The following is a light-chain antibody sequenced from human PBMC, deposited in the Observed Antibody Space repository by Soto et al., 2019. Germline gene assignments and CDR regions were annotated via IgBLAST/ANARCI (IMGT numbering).Light chain of an antibody. CDR1: QNLVYSDGNTY. CDR2: KVS. J-gene: IGKJ1*01. V-gene: IGKV2-30*01. Sequence: DVVVTHSPPALDVTLTHAASISSRAGQNLVYSDGNTYLNWFQQRPGQSPRRLIYKVSNRDSGVPDRFSGSGSGTDFTLKISRVEAEDVGVYYCMQGTHWPRTFGQGTKVDIK. CDR3: MQGTHWPRT.